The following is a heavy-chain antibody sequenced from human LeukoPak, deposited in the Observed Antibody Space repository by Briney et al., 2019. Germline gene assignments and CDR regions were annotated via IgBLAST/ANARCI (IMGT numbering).Heavy chain of an antibody. V-gene: IGHV3-7*01. CDR1: GFTFSSYW. Sequence: GGSLRLSCAASGFTFSSYWMSWVRQAPGKGLEWVANIKQDGSEKYYVDSVKGRFTISRDNSKNTLYLQMNSLRAEDTAVYYCAKSYYDSTGYRGDLDYWGQGTPVTVSS. CDR3: AKSYYDSTGYRGDLDY. D-gene: IGHD3-22*01. CDR2: IKQDGSEK. J-gene: IGHJ4*02.